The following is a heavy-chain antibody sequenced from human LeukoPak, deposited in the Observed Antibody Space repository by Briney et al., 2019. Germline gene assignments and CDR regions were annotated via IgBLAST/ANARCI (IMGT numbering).Heavy chain of an antibody. Sequence: GGSLRLSCAASGFTFSSYWMSWVRQAPGKGLEWVANIKQDGSEKYYVDSVKGRFTISRDNAKNSLYLQMNSLRAEDTALYYCAKDIGAAAVDAFDIWGQGTMVTVSS. CDR3: AKDIGAAAVDAFDI. CDR2: IKQDGSEK. D-gene: IGHD6-13*01. V-gene: IGHV3-7*03. J-gene: IGHJ3*02. CDR1: GFTFSSYW.